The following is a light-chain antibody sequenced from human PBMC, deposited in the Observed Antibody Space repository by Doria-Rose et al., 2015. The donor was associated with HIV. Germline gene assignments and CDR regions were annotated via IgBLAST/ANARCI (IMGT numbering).Light chain of an antibody. J-gene: IGKJ1*01. CDR1: QSFSSTY. Sequence: TQSPGTLSLSPGERATLSCRASQSFSSTYLAWYQQKPGQAPSLLIYDRSTRSTGIPDRFSASGSGTDFTLTINRLEPEDFALYYCHQYGPSWTFGQGTKVEI. CDR2: DRS. CDR3: HQYGPSWT. V-gene: IGKV3-20*01.